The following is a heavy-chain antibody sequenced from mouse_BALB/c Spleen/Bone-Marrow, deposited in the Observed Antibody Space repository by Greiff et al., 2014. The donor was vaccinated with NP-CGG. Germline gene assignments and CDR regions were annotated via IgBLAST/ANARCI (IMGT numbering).Heavy chain of an antibody. D-gene: IGHD1-1*01. V-gene: IGHV2-6-1*01. CDR1: GFSLTSYG. J-gene: IGHJ4*01. Sequence: VQLQQSGPGLVAPSQSLSITCTISGFSLTSYGVHRVRQPPGKGLEWLVVIWSDGSTTYNSAFKSRLSISNDNSKSQVFLKMNSLQTDDTAMYYCARHYGSSLYAMDYWGQGTSVTVSS. CDR3: ARHYGSSLYAMDY. CDR2: IWSDGST.